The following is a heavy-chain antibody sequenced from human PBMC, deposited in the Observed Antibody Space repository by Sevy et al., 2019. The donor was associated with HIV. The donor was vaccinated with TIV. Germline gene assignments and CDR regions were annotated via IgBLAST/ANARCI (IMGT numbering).Heavy chain of an antibody. D-gene: IGHD2-15*01. V-gene: IGHV3-48*02. CDR2: ISSSSNTI. CDR3: ARDLGYCSGGSCYNWFDP. J-gene: IGHJ5*02. Sequence: GGSLRLSCAASGFTFSSYSMNWVRQAPGKGLEWVSYISSSSNTIYYADSVKGRFTISRDKAKNSRYLQMNSLRDGDTAMYYCARDLGYCSGGSCYNWFDPWGQGTLVTVSS. CDR1: GFTFSSYS.